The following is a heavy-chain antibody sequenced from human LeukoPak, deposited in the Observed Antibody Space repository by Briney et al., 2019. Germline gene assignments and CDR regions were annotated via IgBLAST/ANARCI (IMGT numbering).Heavy chain of an antibody. CDR1: GFSFSGSG. J-gene: IGHJ5*02. CDR2: IRSKTNSYAT. V-gene: IGHV3-73*01. Sequence: GGSLRLSCAASGFSFSGSGVQWVRKASGKGLEWVGRIRSKTNSYATAYAASVKGRFTISRDDSRNTAYLQMNSLKAEDTAVYYCTVIVGLPTWGQGTLVTVSS. D-gene: IGHD3-22*01. CDR3: TVIVGLPT.